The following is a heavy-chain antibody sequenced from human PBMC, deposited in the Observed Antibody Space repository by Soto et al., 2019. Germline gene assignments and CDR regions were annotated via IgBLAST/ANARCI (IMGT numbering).Heavy chain of an antibody. J-gene: IGHJ3*02. CDR2: IIPIFGTA. CDR3: ARTHTVQGAVDI. V-gene: IGHV1-69*13. D-gene: IGHD4-17*01. CDR1: GGTFSSYA. Sequence: AVKVSCKASGGTFSSYAISWVRQAPGQGLEWMGGIIPIFGTANYAQKFQGRVTITADESTSTAYMELSSLRSEDTAVYYCARTHTVQGAVDIWGQGTMVTVSS.